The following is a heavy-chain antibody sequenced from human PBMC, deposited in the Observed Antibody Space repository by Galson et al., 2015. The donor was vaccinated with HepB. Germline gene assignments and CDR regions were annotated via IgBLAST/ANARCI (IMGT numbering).Heavy chain of an antibody. V-gene: IGHV5-10-1*01. CDR1: GYSFTSYW. Sequence: QSGAEVKKPGESLRISCKGSGYSFTSYWISWVRQMPGKGLEWMGRIDPSDSYTNYSPSFQGHVTISADKSISTAYLQWSSLKASDTAMYYCARLPFLGYCSSTSCYVDYWGQGTLVTVSS. CDR3: ARLPFLGYCSSTSCYVDY. D-gene: IGHD2-2*01. J-gene: IGHJ4*02. CDR2: IDPSDSYT.